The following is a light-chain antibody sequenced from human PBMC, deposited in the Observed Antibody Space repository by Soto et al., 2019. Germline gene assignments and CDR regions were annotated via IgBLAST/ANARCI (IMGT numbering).Light chain of an antibody. CDR3: QQSYSRVT. Sequence: DVHMSQSPSSLSAFIEYRFIITCGASQSISNHLNWYQQKPGKAPKLLIIAASSLQSGVPSRLSGSRSGTAFTLTINSLQPEYFATYYCQQSYSRVTFGQGTKVDIK. CDR2: AAS. V-gene: IGKV1-39*01. J-gene: IGKJ1*01. CDR1: QSISNH.